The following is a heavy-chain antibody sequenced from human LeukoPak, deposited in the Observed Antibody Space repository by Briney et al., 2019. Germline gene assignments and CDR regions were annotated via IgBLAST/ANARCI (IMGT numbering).Heavy chain of an antibody. CDR1: GGSIGSYY. D-gene: IGHD1-26*01. CDR2: IYYSGST. J-gene: IGHJ4*02. Sequence: PSETLSLTCTVSGGSIGSYYWSWIRQPPGKGLEWIGYIYYSGSTNYNPSLKSRVTISVDTSKNQFSLKLSSVTAADTAVYYCARGREWELLLGEFDYWGQGTLVTVSS. V-gene: IGHV4-59*01. CDR3: ARGREWELLLGEFDY.